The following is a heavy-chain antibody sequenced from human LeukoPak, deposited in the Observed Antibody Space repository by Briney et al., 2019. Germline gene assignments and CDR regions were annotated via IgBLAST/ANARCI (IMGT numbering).Heavy chain of an antibody. V-gene: IGHV3-53*01. CDR3: AKDTSTRWYTSTPFPGDY. J-gene: IGHJ4*02. Sequence: PGGSLRLSCAASGFTVSSNYMSWVRQAPGKGLEWVSVIYSGGSTYYADSVKGRFTISRDNSKNTLYLQMSSLRAEDTAIYYCAKDTSTRWYTSTPFPGDYWGQGTLVTVSS. CDR1: GFTVSSNY. D-gene: IGHD6-13*01. CDR2: IYSGGST.